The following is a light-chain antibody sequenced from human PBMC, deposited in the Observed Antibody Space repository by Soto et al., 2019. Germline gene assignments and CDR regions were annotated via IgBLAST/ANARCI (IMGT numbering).Light chain of an antibody. V-gene: IGLV1-47*01. CDR2: KSD. CDR3: SSWDNDLTASV. CDR1: SSNVGSHY. J-gene: IGLJ3*02. Sequence: QLVLTQPPSVSGTPGQRVTLFCSGRSSNVGSHYVYWYQQLPGRAPKNLIFKSDQRPSGLPDRFSGSKSGTTASVAISGLRSEDEASYYCSSWDNDLTASVFGGGTQLTVL.